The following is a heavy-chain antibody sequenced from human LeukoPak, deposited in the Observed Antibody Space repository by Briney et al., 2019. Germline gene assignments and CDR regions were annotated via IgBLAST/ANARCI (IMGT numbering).Heavy chain of an antibody. CDR3: ARVKGITMIVVVIPWFDP. Sequence: SETLSLTCAVYGGSFSGYYWSWIRQPPGKGLEWIGEINHSRSTNYNPSLKSRVTISVDTSKNQFSLKLSSVTAADTAVYYCARVKGITMIVVVIPWFDPWGQGTLVTVSS. CDR1: GGSFSGYY. D-gene: IGHD3-22*01. V-gene: IGHV4-34*01. J-gene: IGHJ5*02. CDR2: INHSRST.